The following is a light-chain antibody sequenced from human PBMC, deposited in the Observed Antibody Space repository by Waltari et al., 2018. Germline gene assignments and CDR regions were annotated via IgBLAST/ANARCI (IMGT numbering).Light chain of an antibody. CDR2: GNI. CDR1: SPNIGAGYD. CDR3: QSYDSGLSGHV. Sequence: QSVLTQPPSVSGAPGQRVPISCTGSSPNIGAGYDVHWYQQLPGTAPKLLIYGNINRPSGVPDRLSGSKSGTSASLAITGLHAEDEADYYCQSYDSGLSGHVFGTGTKVTVL. V-gene: IGLV1-40*01. J-gene: IGLJ1*01.